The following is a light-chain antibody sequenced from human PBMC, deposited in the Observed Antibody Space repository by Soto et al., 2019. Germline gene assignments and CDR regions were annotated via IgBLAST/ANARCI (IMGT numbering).Light chain of an antibody. CDR3: SAHGDTNPYV. J-gene: IGLJ1*01. CDR1: ASDIGGYTF. Sequence: QSALTQPPSASGSPGQSVAISCTGTASDIGGYTFVSWYQQHPGKAPKLLIYDANKRPSGVPDRFSGSKSGNTASLTVSGLPAEDEADYCCSAHGDTNPYVFGTGTALTVL. CDR2: DAN. V-gene: IGLV2-8*01.